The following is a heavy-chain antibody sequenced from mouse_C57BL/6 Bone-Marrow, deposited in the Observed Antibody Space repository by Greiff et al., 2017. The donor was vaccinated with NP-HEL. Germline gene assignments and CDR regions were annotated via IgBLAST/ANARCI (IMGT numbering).Heavy chain of an antibody. V-gene: IGHV5-4*03. Sequence: EVKLMESGGGLVKPGGSLKLSCAASGFTFSSYAMSWVRQTPEKRLEWVATISDGGSYTYYPDNVKGRFTISRDNAKNNLYLQMSHLKSEDTAMYYCARGSPHCYFDVWGTGTTVTVSS. J-gene: IGHJ1*03. D-gene: IGHD1-1*02. CDR3: ARGSPHCYFDV. CDR2: ISDGGSYT. CDR1: GFTFSSYA.